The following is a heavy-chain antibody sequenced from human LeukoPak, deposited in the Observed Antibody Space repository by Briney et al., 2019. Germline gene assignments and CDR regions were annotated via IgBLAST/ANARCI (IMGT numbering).Heavy chain of an antibody. D-gene: IGHD2-21*02. J-gene: IGHJ6*02. CDR2: IDWDDDK. CDR1: GFSLSTTTMC. Sequence: ESGPALVKPTQTLTLTCTFSGFSLSTTTMCVSWIRQPPGKALEWLARIDWDDDKYYSTSLKTRLTISKDTSKNHVVLTMTNMDPVDTATYYCARTRLVVTAIQGNYYDMDVWGQGTTVTVSS. V-gene: IGHV2-70*11. CDR3: ARTRLVVTAIQGNYYDMDV.